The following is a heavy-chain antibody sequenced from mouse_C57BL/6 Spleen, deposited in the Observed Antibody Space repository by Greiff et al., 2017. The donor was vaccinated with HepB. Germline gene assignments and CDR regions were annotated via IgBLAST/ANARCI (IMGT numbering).Heavy chain of an antibody. CDR1: GYTFTDYE. J-gene: IGHJ1*03. D-gene: IGHD1-1*01. Sequence: QVQLKESGAELVRPGASVTLSCKASGYTFTDYEMHWVKQTPVHGLEWIGAIDPETGGTAYNQKFKGKAILTADKSSSTAYMELRSLTSEDSAVYYCTRTVTTVKWYFDVWGTGTTVTVSS. V-gene: IGHV1-15*01. CDR3: TRTVTTVKWYFDV. CDR2: IDPETGGT.